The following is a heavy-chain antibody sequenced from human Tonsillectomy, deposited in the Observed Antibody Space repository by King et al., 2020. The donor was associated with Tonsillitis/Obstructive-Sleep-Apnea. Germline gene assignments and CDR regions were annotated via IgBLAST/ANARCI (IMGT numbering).Heavy chain of an antibody. J-gene: IGHJ5*02. D-gene: IGHD2-2*01. CDR3: ASGSGVVPAAAAHH. V-gene: IGHV1-18*01. Sequence: QLVQSGAEVKKPGASVKVSCKASGYSFTSHGMSWVRQAPGQGLEWMGWISAYNGNTKYVEKFQGRVTMTTDTSTSVAYMELRNLRSDDTAVYYCASGSGVVPAAAAHHWGQGTLVTVSS. CDR2: ISAYNGNT. CDR1: GYSFTSHG.